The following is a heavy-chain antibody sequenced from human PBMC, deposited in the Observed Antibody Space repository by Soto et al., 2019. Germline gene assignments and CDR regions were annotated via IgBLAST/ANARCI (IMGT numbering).Heavy chain of an antibody. CDR2: IYYSGST. D-gene: IGHD5-18*01. CDR1: GGSISSGDYY. Sequence: SETLSLTCTVAGGSISSGDYYWSWIRQPPGKGLEWIGYIYYSGSTYYNPSLKSRVTISVDTSKNQFSLKLSSVTAADTAVYYCARVKRQLWLPAPPYYFDYWGQGTLVTVSS. V-gene: IGHV4-30-4*01. CDR3: ARVKRQLWLPAPPYYFDY. J-gene: IGHJ4*02.